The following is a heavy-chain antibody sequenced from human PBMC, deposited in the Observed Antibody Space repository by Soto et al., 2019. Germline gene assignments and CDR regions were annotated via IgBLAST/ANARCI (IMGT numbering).Heavy chain of an antibody. D-gene: IGHD1-20*01. CDR3: ARGPITQTSFIDH. J-gene: IGHJ4*02. Sequence: SGFTFSSYAISWIRQAPGKGLEWVTVISYVGGNQYYADSVKGRFTISRDNSKDTLYLQMHSLRSDDTAVYFCARGPITQTSFIDHWGQGTLVTVSS. V-gene: IGHV3-30-3*01. CDR1: GFTFSSYA. CDR2: ISYVGGNQ.